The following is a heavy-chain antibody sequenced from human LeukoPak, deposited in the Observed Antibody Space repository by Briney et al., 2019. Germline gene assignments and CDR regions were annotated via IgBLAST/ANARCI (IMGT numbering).Heavy chain of an antibody. CDR1: GFTFSTYW. Sequence: HPGGSLRLSCAASGFTFSTYWMSWVRQAPGKGLEWVANIKQDGSDKYYVDSVKGRFTISRDNAKNSLSLQMNSLRAEDTAVYYCARDPTPFTYYYYSSGYYADYWGQGTLVTVSS. CDR2: IKQDGSDK. D-gene: IGHD3-22*01. CDR3: ARDPTPFTYYYYSSGYYADY. J-gene: IGHJ4*02. V-gene: IGHV3-7*01.